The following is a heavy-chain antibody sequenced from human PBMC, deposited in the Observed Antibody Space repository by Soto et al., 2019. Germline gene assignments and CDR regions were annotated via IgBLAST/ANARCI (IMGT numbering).Heavy chain of an antibody. V-gene: IGHV3-23*01. CDR1: GFTFSDYA. Sequence: GGSLRLSCAASGFTFSDYAMSWVRQAPGMGLEWVSAIIASGGRTNYADSVKGRFTISRDNSKNTLYLQMNSLRAEDTAVYYCAKETEGSTAYDPWGQGTLVTVSS. D-gene: IGHD2-8*02. CDR2: IIASGGRT. CDR3: AKETEGSTAYDP. J-gene: IGHJ5*02.